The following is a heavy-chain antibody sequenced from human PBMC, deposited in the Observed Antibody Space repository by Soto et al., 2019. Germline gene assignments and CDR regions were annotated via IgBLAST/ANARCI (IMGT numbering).Heavy chain of an antibody. D-gene: IGHD1-26*01. J-gene: IGHJ6*02. CDR3: AKGGRIVATTYNLDV. CDR2: ISGSGGGT. Sequence: EVQLLESGGGLVQPGGFLRLSCGASGFTFSTYAMNWVRQAPGKGLEWVAAISGSGGGTYYADSVKGRFTISRDNSKNSLFLHMNSLRAEDRAVYFCAKGGRIVATTYNLDVWGQGTTVAVSS. CDR1: GFTFSTYA. V-gene: IGHV3-23*01.